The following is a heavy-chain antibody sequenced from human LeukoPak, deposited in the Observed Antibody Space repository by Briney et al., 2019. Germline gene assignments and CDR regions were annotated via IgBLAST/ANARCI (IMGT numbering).Heavy chain of an antibody. CDR1: GYAFTSYD. J-gene: IGHJ4*02. Sequence: ASVKVSCKASGYAFTSYDINWVRQATGQGLEWMGWMNPNSGNTGYAQKFQGRVTMTRNTSISTAHMELSSLRSEDTAVYYCARGEYYDILTGYPPPHYWGQGTLVTVSS. CDR2: MNPNSGNT. D-gene: IGHD3-9*01. V-gene: IGHV1-8*01. CDR3: ARGEYYDILTGYPPPHY.